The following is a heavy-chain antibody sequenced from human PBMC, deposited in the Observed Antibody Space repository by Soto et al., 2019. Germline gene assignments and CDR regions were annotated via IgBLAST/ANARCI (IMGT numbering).Heavy chain of an antibody. J-gene: IGHJ4*02. CDR2: ISYDASNR. CDR3: ARSLAPYHVPFDY. Sequence: QGQLVESGGGVVQPGRSLRLSCAASGFTFSTYAMHWVRQAPGKGLEWVALISYDASNRYYADSVKGRFTISRDNSKNTLYLQMNSLRAEDTAVYYCARSLAPYHVPFDYWGQGTLVTVSS. CDR1: GFTFSTYA. V-gene: IGHV3-30-3*01. D-gene: IGHD2-2*01.